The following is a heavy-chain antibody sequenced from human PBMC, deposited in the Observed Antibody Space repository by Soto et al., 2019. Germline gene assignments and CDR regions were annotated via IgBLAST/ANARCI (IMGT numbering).Heavy chain of an antibody. CDR1: GGSFSGYY. Sequence: SETLSLTCAVYGGSFSGYYWSWIRQPPGKGLEWIGEINHSGSTNYNPSLKSRVTISVDTSKNQFSRKLSSVTAADTAVYYCARASGYCSGGSCLVSIGVRGSFDYWGQGTLVTVSS. J-gene: IGHJ4*02. CDR2: INHSGST. V-gene: IGHV4-34*01. D-gene: IGHD2-15*01. CDR3: ARASGYCSGGSCLVSIGVRGSFDY.